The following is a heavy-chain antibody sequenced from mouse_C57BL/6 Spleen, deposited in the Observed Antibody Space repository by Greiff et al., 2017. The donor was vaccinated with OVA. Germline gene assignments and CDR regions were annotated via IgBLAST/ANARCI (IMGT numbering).Heavy chain of an antibody. Sequence: VMLVESGPELVKPGASVKISCKASGYAFSSSWMNWVKQRPGKGLEWIGRIYPGDGDTNYNGKFKGKATLTADKSSSTAYMQLSSLTSEDSAVYFCARDYYGSSPYAMDYWGQGTSVTVSS. CDR1: GYAFSSSW. CDR3: ARDYYGSSPYAMDY. J-gene: IGHJ4*01. D-gene: IGHD1-1*01. V-gene: IGHV1-82*01. CDR2: IYPGDGDT.